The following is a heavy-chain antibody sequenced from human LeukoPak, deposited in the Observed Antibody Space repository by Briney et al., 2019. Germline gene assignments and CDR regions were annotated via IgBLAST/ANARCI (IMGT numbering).Heavy chain of an antibody. D-gene: IGHD5-24*01. J-gene: IGHJ4*02. CDR1: GGTFSSYA. CDR2: IIPIFGIA. V-gene: IGHV1-69*04. CDR3: ARALDGYNYMDY. Sequence: SVTVSCKASGGTFSSYAISWVRQAPGQGLEWMGRIIPIFGIANYAPKFQGRVTITADKSTSTAYMELSSLRSEDTAVYYCARALDGYNYMDYWGQGTLVTVSS.